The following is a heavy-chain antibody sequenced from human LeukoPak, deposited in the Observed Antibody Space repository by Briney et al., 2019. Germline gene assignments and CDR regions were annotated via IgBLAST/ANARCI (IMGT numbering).Heavy chain of an antibody. CDR3: ARVGYSYGIDY. Sequence: SETLSLTCVVSGGSVSGYYWGWIRQPPGRGLEWIGYVYYSGSTNYNPSFKSRITISVDTSRNQFSLQLSSVTAADTAVYYCARVGYSYGIDYWGQGTLVTVSS. J-gene: IGHJ4*02. CDR1: GGSVSGYY. V-gene: IGHV4-59*02. CDR2: VYYSGST. D-gene: IGHD5-18*01.